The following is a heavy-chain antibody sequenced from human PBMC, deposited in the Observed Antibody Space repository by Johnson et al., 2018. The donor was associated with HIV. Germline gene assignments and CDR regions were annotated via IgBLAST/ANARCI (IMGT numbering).Heavy chain of an antibody. J-gene: IGHJ3*02. V-gene: IGHV3-7*05. CDR1: GFTFSSYD. CDR3: ARVKDPDAFDI. CDR2: IKHDGSEK. Sequence: VQLVESGGGLVQPGGSLRLSCAASGFTFSSYDMHWVRQAPGKGLEWVANIKHDGSEKYYVDSVKGRFTISRDNAKNSLYLQMNSLRAEDTAVYYCARVKDPDAFDIWGQGTMVTVSS.